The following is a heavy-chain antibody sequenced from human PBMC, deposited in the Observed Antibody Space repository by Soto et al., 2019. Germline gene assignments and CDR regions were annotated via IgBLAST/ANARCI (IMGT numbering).Heavy chain of an antibody. D-gene: IGHD3-22*01. CDR2: ISGSGGST. CDR3: ANDRDDYYDSSGAPGY. CDR1: GFTFSSYA. Sequence: GGSLRLSCAASGFTFSSYAMSWVRQAPGKGLEWVSAISGSGGSTYYADSVKGRFTISRDNSKNTLYLQMNSLRAEDTAVYYCANDRDDYYDSSGAPGYWGQGTTVTVSS. J-gene: IGHJ6*02. V-gene: IGHV3-23*01.